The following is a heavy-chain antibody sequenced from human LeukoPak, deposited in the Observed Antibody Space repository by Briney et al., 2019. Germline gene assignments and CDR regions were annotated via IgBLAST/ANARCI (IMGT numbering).Heavy chain of an antibody. CDR3: ARVSFDTSGNKINFDY. J-gene: IGHJ4*01. CDR2: MHPNSGNT. V-gene: IGHV1-8*01. CDR1: GYTFDSYD. D-gene: IGHD3-22*01. Sequence: ASVKVSCKASGYTFDSYDINWVRQATGQGLEWMGWMHPNSGNTAYAQKFQGRVSMTRDTSISTAYMELSSLRSEDTAVYYCARVSFDTSGNKINFDYWGHGTLVTVSS.